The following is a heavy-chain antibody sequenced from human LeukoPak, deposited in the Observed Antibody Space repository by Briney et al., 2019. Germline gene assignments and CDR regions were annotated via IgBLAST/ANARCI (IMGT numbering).Heavy chain of an antibody. J-gene: IGHJ5*02. CDR2: IHPGYSDS. D-gene: IGHD4-23*01. CDR1: GYSFTSYW. Sequence: GESLKFSCKGSGYSFTSYWIGWVRQMPGKGLEWMGIIHPGYSDSRYSPSFQGQVTISADKSISTAYLQWSSLKASDTAMYYCARDSGNDWFDPWGQGTLVTVSS. V-gene: IGHV5-51*01. CDR3: ARDSGNDWFDP.